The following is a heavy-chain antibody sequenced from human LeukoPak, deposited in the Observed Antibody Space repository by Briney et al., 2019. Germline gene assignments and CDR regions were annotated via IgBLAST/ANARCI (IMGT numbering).Heavy chain of an antibody. J-gene: IGHJ4*02. CDR1: GLTVRSNC. CDR2: IYSGGTT. Sequence: GGSLRLSCTASGLTVRSNCMTWVRQAPGKGLEWVSLIYSGGTTYYTDSVKGRFTISRDDSKNTLYLQMNSLRAEDTAVYYCASLFLSNSFGSGSHPDYWGQGTLVTVSS. CDR3: ASLFLSNSFGSGSHPDY. V-gene: IGHV3-66*01. D-gene: IGHD3-10*01.